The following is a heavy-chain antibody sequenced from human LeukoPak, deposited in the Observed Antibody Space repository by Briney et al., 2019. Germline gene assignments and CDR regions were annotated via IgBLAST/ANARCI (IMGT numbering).Heavy chain of an antibody. D-gene: IGHD3-3*01. CDR2: IYYSGST. CDR1: GGSISSGGYY. J-gene: IGHJ5*02. V-gene: IGHV4-31*03. CDR3: ARTRITIFGVAQNWFDP. Sequence: PSETLSLTCTVSGGSISSGGYYWSWIRQHPGKGLERIGYIYYSGSTYYNPSLKNRVTISVDTSKNQFSLKLSSVTAADTAVYYCARTRITIFGVAQNWFDPWGQGTLVTVSS.